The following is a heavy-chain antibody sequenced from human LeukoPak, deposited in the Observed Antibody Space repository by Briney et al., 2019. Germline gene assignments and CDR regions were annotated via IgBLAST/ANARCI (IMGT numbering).Heavy chain of an antibody. CDR3: ATRGFDSSGYYDY. D-gene: IGHD3-22*01. J-gene: IGHJ4*02. CDR1: GYTFTGHY. V-gene: IGHV1-2*02. Sequence: ASVKVSCKASGYTFTGHYIHWVRQAPGQGLEWMGWINPNSSDIDYAQKFQGRVTMTRDTSISTAYMELSRLRSDDTAVYYCATRGFDSSGYYDYWGQGTLVTVSS. CDR2: INPNSSDI.